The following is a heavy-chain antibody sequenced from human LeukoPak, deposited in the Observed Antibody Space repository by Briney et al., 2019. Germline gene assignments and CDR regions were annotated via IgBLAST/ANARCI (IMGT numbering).Heavy chain of an antibody. CDR1: GFTFSTYG. Sequence: GGSLRLSRAASGFTFSTYGMHWVRQAPGKGLEWVAFIRYDGSNKYYADSVKGRFTISRDNSKNTLYLQMNSLRAEDTAVYYCAGGSYRSSDAFDIWGQGTMVTVSS. CDR3: AGGSYRSSDAFDI. D-gene: IGHD1-26*01. V-gene: IGHV3-30*02. CDR2: IRYDGSNK. J-gene: IGHJ3*02.